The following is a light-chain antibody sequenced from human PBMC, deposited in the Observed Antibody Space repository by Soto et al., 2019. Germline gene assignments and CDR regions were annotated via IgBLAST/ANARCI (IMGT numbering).Light chain of an antibody. Sequence: EIVMPQSPATLSVSPGERATFSCRASQSVSSNLAWYQQKPGQAPRLLIYGASSRATGIPDRFSGSGSGTEFTLTISSLQSEDFAVYYCQQYYDWPITFGQGTRLEIK. CDR2: GAS. J-gene: IGKJ5*01. CDR1: QSVSSN. V-gene: IGKV3D-15*01. CDR3: QQYYDWPIT.